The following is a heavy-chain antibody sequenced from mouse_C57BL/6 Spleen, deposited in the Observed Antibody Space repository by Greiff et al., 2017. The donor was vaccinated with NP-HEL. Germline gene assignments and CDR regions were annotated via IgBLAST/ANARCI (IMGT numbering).Heavy chain of an antibody. CDR2: IYPGSGNT. Sequence: VQRVESGAELVRPGASVKLSCKASGYTFTDYYINWVKQRPGQGLEWIARIYPGSGNTYYNEKFKGKATLTAEKSSSTAYMQLSSLTSEDSAVYFCARSYYGSSYGYWGQGTTLTVSS. CDR1: GYTFTDYY. D-gene: IGHD1-1*01. J-gene: IGHJ2*01. V-gene: IGHV1-76*01. CDR3: ARSYYGSSYGY.